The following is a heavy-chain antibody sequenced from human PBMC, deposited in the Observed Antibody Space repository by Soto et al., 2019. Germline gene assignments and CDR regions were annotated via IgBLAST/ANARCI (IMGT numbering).Heavy chain of an antibody. J-gene: IGHJ4*02. CDR1: GGSIRRQG. V-gene: IGHV1-69*01. CDR2: IIPVFGTT. Sequence: QVQLMQSGPEVKTPGSSVKVSCRASGGSIRRQGISWVRQAPGQGLEWMGGIIPVFGTTYYAQKFQDRVTITADESTNTAYMELSSLRSEDTAMYYCARGGSGYVWFNEFWGQGSLVTVSS. CDR3: ARGGSGYVWFNEF. D-gene: IGHD3-22*01.